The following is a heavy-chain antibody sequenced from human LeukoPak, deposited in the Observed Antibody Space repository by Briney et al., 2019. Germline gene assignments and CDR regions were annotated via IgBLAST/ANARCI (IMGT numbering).Heavy chain of an antibody. CDR1: GGSISSGGYY. CDR2: IYYSGST. CDR3: ARLITMVRGVTHRPRYFDL. J-gene: IGHJ2*01. Sequence: SETLSLTCTVSGGSISSGGYYWSWIRQHPGKGLEWIGYIYYSGSTYYNPSLKSRVTISVDTSKNQFSLKLSSVTAADTAVYYCARLITMVRGVTHRPRYFDLWGRGTLVTVSS. D-gene: IGHD3-10*01. V-gene: IGHV4-31*03.